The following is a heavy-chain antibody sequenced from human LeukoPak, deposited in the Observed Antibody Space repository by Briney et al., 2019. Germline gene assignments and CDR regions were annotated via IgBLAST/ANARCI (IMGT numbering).Heavy chain of an antibody. J-gene: IGHJ4*02. CDR3: ARGGNYYDSSGPNDY. V-gene: IGHV1-18*01. CDR1: GYTFNTYG. CDR2: ISGYNGKT. Sequence: ASVTVSCKSSGYTFNTYGITWVRQARGQGLEWMGWISGYNGKTKYAQKILGRVTMARDTSISTACMELSRLRSDDTAVYYCARGGNYYDSSGPNDYWGQGTLVTVSS. D-gene: IGHD3-22*01.